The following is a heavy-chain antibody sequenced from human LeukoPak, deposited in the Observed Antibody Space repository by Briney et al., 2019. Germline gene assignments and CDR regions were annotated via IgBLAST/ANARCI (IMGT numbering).Heavy chain of an antibody. J-gene: IGHJ5*02. CDR3: ARVPTSYWYDWFDP. CDR2: IYNSVAT. Sequence: SGTLSLTCAVSGGSISSYYWTWIRQPPGKGLEWIGYIYNSVATNYNPSLRSRVTISVDTSKNQFSLRLTSVTAADTAIYYCARVPTSYWYDWFDPWGQGTLVTVSS. CDR1: GGSISSYY. D-gene: IGHD2-2*01. V-gene: IGHV4-59*01.